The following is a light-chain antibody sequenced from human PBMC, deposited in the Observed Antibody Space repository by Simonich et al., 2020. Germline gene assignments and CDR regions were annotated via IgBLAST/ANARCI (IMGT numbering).Light chain of an antibody. V-gene: IGKV3-15*01. Sequence: EIVMTQSPATLSVSPGERATISCRASQSVSSNLDWYQQKPGQAPRLLIYGASTRATGIPARFSGSGSGTEFTLTISSMQSEDFAVYYCQQYNNWWTFGQGTKVEIK. CDR1: QSVSSN. J-gene: IGKJ1*01. CDR2: GAS. CDR3: QQYNNWWT.